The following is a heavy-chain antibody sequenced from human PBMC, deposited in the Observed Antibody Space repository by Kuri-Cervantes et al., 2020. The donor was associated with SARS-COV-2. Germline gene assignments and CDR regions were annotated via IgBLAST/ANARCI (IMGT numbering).Heavy chain of an antibody. J-gene: IGHJ4*02. D-gene: IGHD3-3*01. CDR3: TRHDFWSGYYFDY. V-gene: IGHV3-7*03. Sequence: ETLSLTCAASGFTFSSYWMSWVRQAPGKGLEWVANIKQDGSEKYYVDSVKGRFTISRDDSKSIAYLQMNSLKTEDTAVYYCTRHDFWSGYYFDYWGQGTLVTVSS. CDR1: GFTFSSYW. CDR2: IKQDGSEK.